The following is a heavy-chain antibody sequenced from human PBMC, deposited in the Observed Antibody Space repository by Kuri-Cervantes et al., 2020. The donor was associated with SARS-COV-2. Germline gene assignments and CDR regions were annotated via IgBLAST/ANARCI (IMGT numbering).Heavy chain of an antibody. D-gene: IGHD6-19*01. CDR1: GGSISSGSYY. V-gene: IGHV4-61*02. Sequence: SETLSLTCTVSGGSISSGSYYWTWIRQPAGKGLEWIGRLYTSGSTNYNPSLKSRVTISADTSKNQFSLNLSSVTAADTAVYYCARGIAVAGAKYFDYLGPGNPGHRLL. CDR3: ARGIAVAGAKYFDY. J-gene: IGHJ4*02. CDR2: LYTSGST.